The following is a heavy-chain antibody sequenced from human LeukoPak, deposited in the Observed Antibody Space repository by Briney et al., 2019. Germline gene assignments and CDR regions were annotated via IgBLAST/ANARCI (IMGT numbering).Heavy chain of an antibody. CDR2: IYYSGST. J-gene: IGHJ4*02. Sequence: SETLSLTCTVSGGSVSSSSYYWGWIRQPPGKGLEWIGSIYYSGSTYYNPSLKSRVTISVDTSKNQFSLKLSSVTAADTAVYYCARHEELLRNFDYWGQGTLVTVSS. V-gene: IGHV4-39*01. CDR3: ARHEELLRNFDY. CDR1: GGSVSSSSYY. D-gene: IGHD1-26*01.